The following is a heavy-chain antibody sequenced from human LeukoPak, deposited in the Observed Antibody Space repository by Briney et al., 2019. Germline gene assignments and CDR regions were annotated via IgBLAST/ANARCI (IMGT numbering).Heavy chain of an antibody. J-gene: IGHJ1*01. D-gene: IGHD2-21*01. V-gene: IGHV4-31*11. CDR1: GGSISSGGYR. CDR2: INYSGST. CDR3: AREMDAHPRIVV. Sequence: TPSLTCAVSGGSISSGGYRWTWIRQYPGKGLEWIGYINYSGSTYYNPSLKSRVIISVDTSKNQFSLNLNSVTAADTAVYYCAREMDAHPRIVVWGQGTLVTVSS.